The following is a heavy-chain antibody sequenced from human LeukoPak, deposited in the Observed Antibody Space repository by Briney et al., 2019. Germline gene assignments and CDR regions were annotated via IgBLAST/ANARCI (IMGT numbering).Heavy chain of an antibody. V-gene: IGHV4-59*08. Sequence: SETLSLTCTVSGGSISSYYWSWIRQPPGKGLEWIGYIYYSGSTNYNPSLKSRVTMSVDPSKNQFSLKLTSVTVADTATYYCVRQGTNSGYYLLDHWGQGHPVIVSS. CDR2: IYYSGST. CDR3: VRQGTNSGYYLLDH. J-gene: IGHJ4*02. CDR1: GGSISSYY. D-gene: IGHD3-22*01.